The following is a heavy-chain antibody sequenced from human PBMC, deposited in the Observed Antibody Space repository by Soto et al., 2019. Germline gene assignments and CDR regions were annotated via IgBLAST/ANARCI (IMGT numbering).Heavy chain of an antibody. CDR1: GYTFTSYG. V-gene: IGHV1-18*04. CDR2: ISAYNGNT. D-gene: IGHD5-12*01. J-gene: IGHJ6*02. CDR3: AREVDIVAPHQGSGMDV. Sequence: GASVKVSCKASGYTFTSYGISWVRQVPGQGLEWMGWISAYNGNTNYAQKLQGRVTMTTDTSTSTAYMELRSLRSDDTAVYYCAREVDIVAPHQGSGMDVWGQGTTVTVSS.